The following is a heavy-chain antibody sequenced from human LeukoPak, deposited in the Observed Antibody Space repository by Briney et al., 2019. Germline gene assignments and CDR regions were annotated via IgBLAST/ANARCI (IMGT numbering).Heavy chain of an antibody. J-gene: IGHJ4*02. Sequence: PSQTLSLTCTVSGGSINSAGYSWGWIRQRPGKGLEWIGYIYHSGVTYYNPSLKSRVTISIDTSKNHFSLEVNSVTAADTAVYYCARDRDDNSGMFDYWGQGTLVTVSS. CDR1: GGSINSAGYS. CDR3: ARDRDDNSGMFDY. D-gene: IGHD3-22*01. CDR2: IYHSGVT. V-gene: IGHV4-31*03.